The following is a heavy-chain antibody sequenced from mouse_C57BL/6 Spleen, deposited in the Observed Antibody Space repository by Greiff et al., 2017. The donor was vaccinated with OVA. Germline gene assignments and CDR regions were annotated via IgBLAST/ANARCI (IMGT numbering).Heavy chain of an antibody. CDR1: GYTFTGYW. J-gene: IGHJ3*01. D-gene: IGHD2-4*01. CDR2: ILPGSGST. Sequence: VKLMESGAELMKPGASVKLSCKATGYTFTGYWIEWVKQRPGHGLEWIGEILPGSGSTNYNEKFKGKATFTADTSSNTAYMQLSSLTTEDSAIYYCARRGYDYDEEGFAYWGQGTLVTVSA. V-gene: IGHV1-9*01. CDR3: ARRGYDYDEEGFAY.